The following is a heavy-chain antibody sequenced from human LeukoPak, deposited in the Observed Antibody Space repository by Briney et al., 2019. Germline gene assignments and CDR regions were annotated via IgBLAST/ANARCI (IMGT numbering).Heavy chain of an antibody. D-gene: IGHD2-2*01. CDR1: GFTFSSYS. V-gene: IGHV3-21*01. J-gene: IGHJ4*02. CDR3: AREYCSSTSCQGDFDY. Sequence: PGGSLRLSCAASGFTFSSYSMNWVRQAPGKGLEWVSSISSSSSYIYYADSVKGRFTISRDNAKNSLYLQMNSLRAEDTAVYYCAREYCSSTSCQGDFDYWGQGTLVTVSS. CDR2: ISSSSSYI.